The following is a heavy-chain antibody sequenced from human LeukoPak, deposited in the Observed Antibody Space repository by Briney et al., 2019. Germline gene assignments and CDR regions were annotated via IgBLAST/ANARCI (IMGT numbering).Heavy chain of an antibody. D-gene: IGHD2-15*01. V-gene: IGHV3-48*01. CDR1: GFTFSRDS. CDR3: VRDNPRCCGVVPANIDDY. Sequence: PGGSLRLSCAASGFTFSRDSMNWVRQAPGKGLEWVSYISGGSSPIYYADSVRGRFTISRDNAKNSLYLQMNSLRAEDTAVYYCVRDNPRCCGVVPANIDDYWGQGTLVTVSS. J-gene: IGHJ4*02. CDR2: ISGGSSPI.